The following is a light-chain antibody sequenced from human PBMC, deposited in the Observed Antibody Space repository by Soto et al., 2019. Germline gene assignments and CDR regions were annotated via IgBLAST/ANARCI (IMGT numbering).Light chain of an antibody. CDR3: QHYNSYSEA. V-gene: IGKV1-9*01. J-gene: IGKJ1*01. Sequence: IQLTQSPSSLSASVGDRVTVTCRASQDIRNYLAWYQQKPGKAPKLLICDASTLYSGVPSRFSGSGSGTDFALTISSLQPDDFATYYCQHYNSYSEAFGQGTKVDI. CDR1: QDIRNY. CDR2: DAS.